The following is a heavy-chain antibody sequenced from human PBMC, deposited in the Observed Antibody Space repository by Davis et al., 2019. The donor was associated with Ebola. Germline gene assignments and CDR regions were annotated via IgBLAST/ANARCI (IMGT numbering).Heavy chain of an antibody. J-gene: IGHJ3*02. CDR1: GFIVSDKY. D-gene: IGHD1-26*01. CDR2: LGTSADT. CDR3: AKDTSNIWFDI. V-gene: IGHV3-53*01. Sequence: GGSLRLSCAASGFIVSDKYMSWVRQAPGKGLEWASTLGTSADTYYADSVKGRFTISRDNSKNTLYLQMNGLRVEDTAIYYCAKDTSNIWFDIWGQGTNVTVSS.